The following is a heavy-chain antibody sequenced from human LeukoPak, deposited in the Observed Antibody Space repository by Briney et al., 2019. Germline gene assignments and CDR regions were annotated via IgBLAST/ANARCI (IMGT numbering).Heavy chain of an antibody. V-gene: IGHV4-34*01. J-gene: IGHJ5*02. CDR2: INHSGST. CDR1: GGSFSGYY. Sequence: SETLSLTCAVYGGSFSGYYWSWIRQPPGKGLEWIGEINHSGSTNYNPYLKSRVTISVDTSKNQFSLKLSSVTAADTAVYYCARDAAPYYYGSGIFRKNNWFDPWGQGTLVTVSS. CDR3: ARDAAPYYYGSGIFRKNNWFDP. D-gene: IGHD3-10*01.